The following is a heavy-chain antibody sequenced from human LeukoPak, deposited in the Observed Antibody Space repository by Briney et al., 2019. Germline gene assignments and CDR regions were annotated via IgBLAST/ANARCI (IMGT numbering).Heavy chain of an antibody. CDR3: ARALPYDYVWGSYRLQDAFDI. CDR2: IYYSGST. CDR1: GGSISSYD. J-gene: IGHJ3*02. V-gene: IGHV4-59*01. D-gene: IGHD3-16*02. Sequence: PSETLSLTCTASGGSISSYDWSWIRQPPGKGLEWIGYIYYSGSTNYNPSLKSRVTISVDTSKNQFSLKLSSVTAADTAVYYCARALPYDYVWGSYRLQDAFDIWGQGTMVTVSS.